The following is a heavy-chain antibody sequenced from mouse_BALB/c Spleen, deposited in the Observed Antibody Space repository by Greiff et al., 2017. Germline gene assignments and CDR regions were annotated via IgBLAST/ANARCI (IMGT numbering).Heavy chain of an antibody. V-gene: IGHV7-3*02. CDR3: ASGGSSRFDY. J-gene: IGHJ2*01. CDR1: GFTFTDYY. CDR2: IRNKANGYTT. Sequence: EVQLVESGGGLVQPGGSLRLSCATSGFTFTDYYMSWVRQPPGKALEWLGFIRNKANGYTTEYSASVKGRFTISRDNSQSILYLQMNTLRAEDSATYYCASGGSSRFDYWGQGTTLTVSS. D-gene: IGHD1-1*01.